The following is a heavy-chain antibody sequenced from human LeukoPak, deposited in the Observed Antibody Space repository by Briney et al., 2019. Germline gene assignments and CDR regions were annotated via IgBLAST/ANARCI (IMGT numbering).Heavy chain of an antibody. V-gene: IGHV4-59*01. D-gene: IGHD1-26*01. Sequence: SETLSLTCTVSGGSICSYYWSWIRQPPGKGLEWMGYIHYSGSTNYNPSLKSRVTISVETSKNQFSLKLRSVTAADTAVYYCGRDQMGMNWFDPWGQGTLVTVSS. J-gene: IGHJ5*02. CDR1: GGSICSYY. CDR3: GRDQMGMNWFDP. CDR2: IHYSGST.